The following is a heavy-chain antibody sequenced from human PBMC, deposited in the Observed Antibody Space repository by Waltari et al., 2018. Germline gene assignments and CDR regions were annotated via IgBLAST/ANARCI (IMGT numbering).Heavy chain of an antibody. J-gene: IGHJ3*02. V-gene: IGHV4-30-4*08. CDR1: GGSISSGDYY. CDR3: AREWHYDYIWGTGDAFDI. Sequence: QVQLQESGPGLVKPSQTLSRTCTVYGGSISSGDYYWSWLRQPPGKGLEWIGYIYYSGSTYYNPSLKSRVTISVDTSKNQFSLKLSSVTAADTAVYYCAREWHYDYIWGTGDAFDIWGQGTMVTVSS. CDR2: IYYSGST. D-gene: IGHD3-16*01.